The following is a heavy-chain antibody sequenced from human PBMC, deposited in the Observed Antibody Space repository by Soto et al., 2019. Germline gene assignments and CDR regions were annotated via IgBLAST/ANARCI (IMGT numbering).Heavy chain of an antibody. CDR3: ARDHIVGATNFDY. CDR1: GFTFSSYW. J-gene: IGHJ4*02. CDR2: IRQDGSEK. D-gene: IGHD1-26*01. V-gene: IGHV3-7*01. Sequence: EVQLVESGGNLVQPGGSLRLSCAASGFTFSSYWMSWVRQAPGKGLEWVANIRQDGSEKYYVDSVKGRFTISRDNAKNSLYLQMNSLRVEDTAVYYCARDHIVGATNFDYWGQGTLVTVSS.